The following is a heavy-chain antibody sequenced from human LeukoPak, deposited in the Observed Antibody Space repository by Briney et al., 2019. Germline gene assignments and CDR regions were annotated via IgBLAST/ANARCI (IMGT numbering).Heavy chain of an antibody. D-gene: IGHD4-23*01. Sequence: GGSLRLSCAASGFTFDDYAMHWVRQAPGKGLEWVSGISWNSGSIGYADSVKGRFTISRDNAKNSLYLQMNSLRAEDTAVYYCAGGKDYWGQGTLVTVSS. CDR2: ISWNSGSI. J-gene: IGHJ4*02. V-gene: IGHV3-9*01. CDR3: AGGKDY. CDR1: GFTFDDYA.